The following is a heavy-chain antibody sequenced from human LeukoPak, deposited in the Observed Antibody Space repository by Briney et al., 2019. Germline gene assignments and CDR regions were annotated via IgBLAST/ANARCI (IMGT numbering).Heavy chain of an antibody. CDR3: ARFYSGPSGWFVLWYFDL. CDR1: GGSVSSYY. D-gene: IGHD6-19*01. CDR2: IYNSENT. Sequence: SETLSLTCTVSGGSVSSYYWSWNRQPPGKGLEWIGYIYNSENTKYNSSLESRVTMSVDTSKNRFFLKLSSVTAADTAVYYCARFYSGPSGWFVLWYFDLWGRGTLVTVSS. V-gene: IGHV4-4*09. J-gene: IGHJ2*01.